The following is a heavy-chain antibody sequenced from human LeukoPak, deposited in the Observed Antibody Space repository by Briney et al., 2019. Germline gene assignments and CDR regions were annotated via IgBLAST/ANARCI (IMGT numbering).Heavy chain of an antibody. D-gene: IGHD4-17*01. CDR3: ARDWDYGDAFDI. CDR1: GFTFSSYS. CDR2: IWYDGSNK. J-gene: IGHJ3*02. V-gene: IGHV3-33*08. Sequence: PPGGSLRLSCAASGFTFSSYSMYWVRQSPGKGLEWVAVIWYDGSNKYYADSVKGRFTISRDNSKNTLYLQMNSLRAEDTAVYYCARDWDYGDAFDIWGQGTMVTVSS.